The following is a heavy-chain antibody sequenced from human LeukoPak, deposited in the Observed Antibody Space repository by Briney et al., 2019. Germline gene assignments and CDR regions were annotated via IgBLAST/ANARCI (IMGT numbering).Heavy chain of an antibody. CDR3: ARGGWQLVPFDY. D-gene: IGHD6-6*01. Sequence: KPSETLSLTCTVSGGSICSSSYYWGWTRQPPGKGPEWFGSIYYRGSTYYHPSLKSRVTISVDTSKNQFSLKLSSVAAADTAVYYCARGGWQLVPFDYWGQGTLVTVSS. CDR2: IYYRGST. J-gene: IGHJ4*02. V-gene: IGHV4-39*07. CDR1: GGSICSSSYY.